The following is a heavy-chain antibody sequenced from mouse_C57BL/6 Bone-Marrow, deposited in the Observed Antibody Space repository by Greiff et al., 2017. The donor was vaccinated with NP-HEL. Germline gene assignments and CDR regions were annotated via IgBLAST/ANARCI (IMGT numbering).Heavy chain of an antibody. CDR1: GYTFTDYE. Sequence: QVQLHQSGAELVRPGASVTLSCKASGYTFTDYEMHWVKQTPVHGLEWIGAIDPETGGTAYNQKFKGKAILTADKSSSTAYMELRSLTSEDSAVYYCTRRRLYWYFDVWGTGTTVTVSS. CDR2: IDPETGGT. V-gene: IGHV1-15*01. J-gene: IGHJ1*03. CDR3: TRRRLYWYFDV.